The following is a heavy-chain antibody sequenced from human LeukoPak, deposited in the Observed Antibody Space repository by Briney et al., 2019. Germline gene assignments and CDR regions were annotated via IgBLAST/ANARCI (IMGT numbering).Heavy chain of an antibody. CDR1: GFTFSSLW. CDR3: CGYYDSGNFPS. Sequence: GGSLRPSCATSGFTFSSLWMSWVRQAPGKGLEWVAYIRQDSNEKSYADSVKGRFTISRDNAKNSLYLEMTSLRVEDTAVYYCCGYYDSGNFPSWSQGTLVTVSS. V-gene: IGHV3-7*01. CDR2: IRQDSNEK. D-gene: IGHD3-10*01. J-gene: IGHJ5*02.